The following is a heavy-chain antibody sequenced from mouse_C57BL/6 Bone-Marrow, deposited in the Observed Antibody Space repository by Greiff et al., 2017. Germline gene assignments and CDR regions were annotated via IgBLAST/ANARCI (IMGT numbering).Heavy chain of an antibody. D-gene: IGHD3-1*01. CDR1: GFSLTSYG. CDR2: IRGDGST. V-gene: IGHV2-3*01. J-gene: IGHJ2*01. Sequence: VKVEESGPGLVAPSQSLSITCTVSGFSLTSYGVSWVRQPPGKGLEWLGVIRGDGSTNYHSALISRLGISKDNSQSQVFINLNSLQADDTATYYCAKWTPGGYCWGQGTTLTVSS. CDR3: AKWTPGGYC.